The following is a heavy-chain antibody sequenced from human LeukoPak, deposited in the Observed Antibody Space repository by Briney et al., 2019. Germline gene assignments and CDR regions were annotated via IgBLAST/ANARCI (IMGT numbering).Heavy chain of an antibody. CDR3: AKGKWRGDAFDI. CDR1: GFTFSSYA. D-gene: IGHD1-26*01. Sequence: GGSLRLSCAASGFTFSSYAMSWVRQAPGKELEWVSAISGSGGSTYYADSVKGRFTISRDNSKNTLYLQMNSLRAEDTAVYYCAKGKWRGDAFDIWGQGTMVTVSS. CDR2: ISGSGGST. V-gene: IGHV3-23*01. J-gene: IGHJ3*02.